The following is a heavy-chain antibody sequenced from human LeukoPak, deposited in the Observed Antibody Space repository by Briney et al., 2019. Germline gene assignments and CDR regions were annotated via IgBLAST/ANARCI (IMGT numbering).Heavy chain of an antibody. CDR2: IRSKAYGGTT. CDR3: TRIRAMIVVVPYDY. D-gene: IGHD3-22*01. J-gene: IGHJ4*02. V-gene: IGHV3-49*03. CDR1: GFTFGDYA. Sequence: GGSLRLSCTASGFTFGDYAMSWFRQAPGKGLEWVGFIRSKAYGGTTEYAASVKGRFTISRDDSKSIAYLQMSSLKTEDTAVYYCTRIRAMIVVVPYDYWGQGTLVTVSS.